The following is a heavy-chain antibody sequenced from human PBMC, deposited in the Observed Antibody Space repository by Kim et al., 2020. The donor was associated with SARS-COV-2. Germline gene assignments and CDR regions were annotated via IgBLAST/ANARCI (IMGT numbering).Heavy chain of an antibody. D-gene: IGHD4-4*01. CDR2: VYYSGNT. Sequence: SETLSLTCFVSGGSTRSPTYYWGWIRQPPGKGLEWIGNVYYSGNTYYNPSLKSRLTISIDTSKNQFSLKRNSVTAADTALYYCARVDSNYFDYWGQETLVTVSS. CDR3: ARVDSNYFDY. CDR1: GGSTRSPTYY. V-gene: IGHV4-39*01. J-gene: IGHJ4*02.